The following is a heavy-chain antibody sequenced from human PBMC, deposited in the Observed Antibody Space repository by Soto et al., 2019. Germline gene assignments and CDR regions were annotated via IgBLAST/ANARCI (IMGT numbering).Heavy chain of an antibody. J-gene: IGHJ4*02. CDR1: GGSFSGYY. CDR3: ASCLMVRGVITPSCYDY. CDR2: INHSGST. V-gene: IGHV4-34*01. Sequence: KTSETLSLTCAVYGGSFSGYYWSWIRQPPGKGLEWIGEINHSGSTNYNPSLKSRVTISVDTSKNQFSLKLSSVTAADTAVYYCASCLMVRGVITPSCYDYWGQGTLVTVSS. D-gene: IGHD3-10*01.